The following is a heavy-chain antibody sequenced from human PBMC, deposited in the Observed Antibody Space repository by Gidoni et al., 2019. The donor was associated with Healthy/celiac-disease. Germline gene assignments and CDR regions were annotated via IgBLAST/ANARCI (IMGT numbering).Heavy chain of an antibody. CDR2: IKQDGSEK. CDR1: GFTFSIYW. J-gene: IGHJ1*01. D-gene: IGHD4-17*01. CDR3: ARVDSDDYGDLGYFQH. V-gene: IGHV3-7*01. Sequence: EVQLVESGGGLVQPGGSLRLSCAASGFTFSIYWMSWVRQAPGQGLEWVANIKQDGSEKYYVDSVKGRFTISRDNAKNSLYLQMNSLRAEDTAVYYCARVDSDDYGDLGYFQHWGQGTLVTVSS.